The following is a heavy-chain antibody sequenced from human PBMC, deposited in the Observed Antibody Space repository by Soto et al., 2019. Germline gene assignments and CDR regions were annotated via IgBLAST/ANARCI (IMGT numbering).Heavy chain of an antibody. J-gene: IGHJ6*02. CDR2: ISGSGGST. Sequence: PGWSLRLSCAASGFTFSSYAMSWVRQAPGKGLEWVSAISGSGGSTYYADSVKGRFTISRDNSKNTLYLQMNSLRAEDTAVYYCASATYVWFPDYYYYGMDVWGQGTTVTVSS. V-gene: IGHV3-23*01. D-gene: IGHD3-16*01. CDR1: GFTFSSYA. CDR3: ASATYVWFPDYYYYGMDV.